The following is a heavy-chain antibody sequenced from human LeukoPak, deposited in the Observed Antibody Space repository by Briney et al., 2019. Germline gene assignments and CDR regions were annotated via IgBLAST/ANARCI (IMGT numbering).Heavy chain of an antibody. CDR3: AREGGPYRPLDY. Sequence: SETLSLTCGVSGGSITNTNYWTWVRQPPGRGLEWIGEVNLQGSTNYNPSLMGRVAIAVDTSENHISLQLTSVTAADTAVYYCAREGGPYRPLDYSGQGTLVTVSS. V-gene: IGHV4-4*02. J-gene: IGHJ4*02. CDR2: VNLQGST. CDR1: GGSITNTNY.